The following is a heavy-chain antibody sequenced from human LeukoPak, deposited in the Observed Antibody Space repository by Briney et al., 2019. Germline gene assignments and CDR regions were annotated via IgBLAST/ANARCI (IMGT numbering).Heavy chain of an antibody. Sequence: PSETLSLTCAVYGGSFSGYYWSWIRQPPGKGPEWIGEINHSGSTNYSPSLKSRVTMSVDTSKNQFSLRLNSVTAADTAVYYCARGRGYNSFDYWGQGTLVTVSS. D-gene: IGHD5-24*01. CDR1: GGSFSGYY. J-gene: IGHJ4*02. CDR2: INHSGST. CDR3: ARGRGYNSFDY. V-gene: IGHV4-34*01.